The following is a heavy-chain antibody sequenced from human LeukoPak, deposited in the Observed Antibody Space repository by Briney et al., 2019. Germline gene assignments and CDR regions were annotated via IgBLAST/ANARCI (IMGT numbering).Heavy chain of an antibody. CDR3: AGNWNDVDY. Sequence: GGSLRLSCTASGFAFSTYPMHWVRQAPGKGLEWVAIISSDGTSRYYADAVKGRFTFSRDNSRNTLYLQMNSLRDEDTALYYCAGNWNDVDYWGQGTLVTVSP. J-gene: IGHJ4*02. CDR1: GFAFSTYP. V-gene: IGHV3-30*04. CDR2: ISSDGTSR. D-gene: IGHD1-20*01.